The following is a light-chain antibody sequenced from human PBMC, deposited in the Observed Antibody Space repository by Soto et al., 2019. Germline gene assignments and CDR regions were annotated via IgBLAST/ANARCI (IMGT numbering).Light chain of an antibody. CDR1: QSVTTS. V-gene: IGKV3-20*01. CDR3: QQYGSSPLIP. J-gene: IGKJ5*01. CDR2: GAS. Sequence: EIVLTQSPDTLSLPPGERATLSCMASQSVTTSLAWHQQKTGQPPRLLISGASSRATGIPDRFSGSGSGTDFTLTISRLEPEDFAVYHCQQYGSSPLIPFGQGARLEIK.